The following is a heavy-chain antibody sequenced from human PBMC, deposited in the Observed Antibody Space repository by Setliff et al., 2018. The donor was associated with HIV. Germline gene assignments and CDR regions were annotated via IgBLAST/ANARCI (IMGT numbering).Heavy chain of an antibody. CDR2: MYYSGST. J-gene: IGHJ6*02. CDR1: GGSISSSSYY. CDR3: ARIFGDQGYYYGMDV. V-gene: IGHV4-39*01. D-gene: IGHD3-3*01. Sequence: LSLTCTVSGGSISSSSYYWGWIRQPPGKGLEWIGSMYYSGSTYYNPSLKSRVTISVDTSKKQFSLKLRSVTAADTAVYYCARIFGDQGYYYGMDVWGQGTTVTVSS.